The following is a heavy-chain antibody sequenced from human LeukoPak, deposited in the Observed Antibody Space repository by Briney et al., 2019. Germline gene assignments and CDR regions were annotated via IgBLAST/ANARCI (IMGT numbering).Heavy chain of an antibody. Sequence: MSGGSLRLSCAASGFTFSNAWMSWVRQAPGKGLEWVGRIKSKTDGGTTDYAAPVKGRFTISRDDSKNTLYLQMNSLKTEDTAVYYCTTDLGLAAAGTSMEPGQSDYWGQGTLVTVSS. CDR3: TTDLGLAAAGTSMEPGQSDY. D-gene: IGHD6-13*01. V-gene: IGHV3-15*01. J-gene: IGHJ4*02. CDR2: IKSKTDGGTT. CDR1: GFTFSNAW.